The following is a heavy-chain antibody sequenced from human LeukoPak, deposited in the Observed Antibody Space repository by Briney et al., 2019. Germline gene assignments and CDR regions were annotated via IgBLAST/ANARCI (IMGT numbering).Heavy chain of an antibody. CDR3: ARGRYPYYFDY. J-gene: IGHJ4*02. Sequence: GGSLRLSCAASGFTFSSYEMNWVRQAPGKGLEWVSYITSSGYTNYADSVKGRFTISRDNAKNSLYLLMNSLRAEDTAVYYCARGRYPYYFDYWGQGTLVTVSS. CDR1: GFTFSSYE. D-gene: IGHD1-1*01. CDR2: ITSSGYT. V-gene: IGHV3-48*03.